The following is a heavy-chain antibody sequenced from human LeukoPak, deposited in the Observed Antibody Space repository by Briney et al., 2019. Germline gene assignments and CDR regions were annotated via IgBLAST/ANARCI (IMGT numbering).Heavy chain of an antibody. CDR1: GFTFNRCW. CDR3: TSWGDTTAEYFQR. D-gene: IGHD2-21*02. V-gene: IGHV3-7*01. CDR2: INPDGRDT. Sequence: GGSLRLSCVVSGFTFNRCWMNWVRQAPGKGLEWVAHINPDGRDTYYVDSVKGRFTISRDNAQNSMYLQMNSLRVEDTVVYYCTSWGDTTAEYFQRWGQGTLVTVSS. J-gene: IGHJ1*01.